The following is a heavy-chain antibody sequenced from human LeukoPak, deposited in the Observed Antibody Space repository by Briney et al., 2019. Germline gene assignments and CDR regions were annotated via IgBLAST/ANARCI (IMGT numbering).Heavy chain of an antibody. D-gene: IGHD6-19*01. V-gene: IGHV3-23*01. J-gene: IGHJ3*02. CDR1: GFTFSGYA. CDR2: ISNGGRHT. Sequence: PGGSLRLSCAASGFTFSGYAMSWVRQVVGKGLEWVSSISNGGRHTYVADSVKGRFTISRDNSKNTLFLVMNSLRTDDTAVYYCAKGHSSGWDDAFDIWGQGTMVTVSS. CDR3: AKGHSSGWDDAFDI.